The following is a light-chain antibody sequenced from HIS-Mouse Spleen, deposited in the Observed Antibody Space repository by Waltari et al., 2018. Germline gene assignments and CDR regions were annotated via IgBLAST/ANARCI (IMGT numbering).Light chain of an antibody. CDR1: QGISSY. J-gene: IGKJ4*01. CDR3: QQLNSYPQET. CDR2: AAS. Sequence: DIQLTQSPSFLSASVGDRVTITCRARQGISSYLAWYQQKPGKAPKLLIYAASTLQSGVPSSFSGSGSWTEFTLTISSLQPEDFATYYCQQLNSYPQETFGGGTKVEIK. V-gene: IGKV1-9*01.